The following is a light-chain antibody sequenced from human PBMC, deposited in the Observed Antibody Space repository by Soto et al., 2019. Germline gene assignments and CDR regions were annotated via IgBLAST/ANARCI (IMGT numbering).Light chain of an antibody. CDR3: SSYTSSSTRV. V-gene: IGLV2-14*01. Sequence: QSVLTQPASVSGSPGQSMTISCTGTSSDVGGYNYVSWYQQHPGKAPKLMIYEVSNRPSGVSNRFSGSKSGNTASLTISGLQAGDEADYYCSSYTSSSTRVFGTGTKVTVL. CDR2: EVS. CDR1: SSDVGGYNY. J-gene: IGLJ1*01.